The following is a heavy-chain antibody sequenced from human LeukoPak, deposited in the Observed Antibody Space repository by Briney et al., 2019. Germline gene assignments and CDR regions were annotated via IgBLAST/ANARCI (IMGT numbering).Heavy chain of an antibody. CDR2: ISSSGSTK. V-gene: IGHV3-11*04. J-gene: IGHJ6*03. CDR3: ARRGYYEYYYHMDV. CDR1: GFTFSDYY. D-gene: IGHD3-3*01. Sequence: GGSLRLSCGASGFTFSDYYISWIRQAPGKGLEWVSYISSSGSTKSYADSVKGRFTISRDNAKNSVYLQMNSLRAEDTAVYYCARRGYYEYYYHMDVWGKGTTVIVSS.